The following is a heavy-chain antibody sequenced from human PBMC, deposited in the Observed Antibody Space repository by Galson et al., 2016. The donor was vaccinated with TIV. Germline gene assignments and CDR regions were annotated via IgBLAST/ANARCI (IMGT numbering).Heavy chain of an antibody. J-gene: IGHJ3*02. D-gene: IGHD2-15*01. CDR2: IYWDEDK. Sequence: PALVTPTQTLTLTCTFSGFSLTTRGVGVAWIRQPPRKALEWLAFIYWDEDKRYAPSLRNRLTVTKDPSKNQVVLTLTDMDPADTGTYYCAHRKTGSRPLDAFEIWGQGTMVTVSS. CDR1: GFSLTTRGVG. V-gene: IGHV2-5*05. CDR3: AHRKTGSRPLDAFEI.